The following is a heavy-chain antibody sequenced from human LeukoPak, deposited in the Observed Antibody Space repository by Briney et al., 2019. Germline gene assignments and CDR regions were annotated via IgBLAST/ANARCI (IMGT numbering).Heavy chain of an antibody. V-gene: IGHV1-69*04. CDR3: ARVSPLLGDSSVQEGLHDY. CDR1: GGTFSSYA. J-gene: IGHJ4*02. Sequence: GASVKVSCKASGGTFSSYAISWVRQAPGQGLEWMGRIIPILGIANYAQKFQGRVTITADKSTSTAYMELSSLRSEDTAVYYCARVSPLLGDSSVQEGLHDYWGQGTLVTVSS. CDR2: IIPILGIA. D-gene: IGHD3-22*01.